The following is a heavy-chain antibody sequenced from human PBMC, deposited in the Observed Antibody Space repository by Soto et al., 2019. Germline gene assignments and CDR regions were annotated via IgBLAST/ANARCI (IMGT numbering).Heavy chain of an antibody. CDR1: GFTFSDYY. V-gene: IGHV3-11*01. D-gene: IGHD1-26*01. Sequence: GGSLRLSCAASGFTFSDYYMSWIRQVPGKGLEWLTHISGSSSTIDYADSVKGRFTISRDNAKNSLYLQMNSLRAEDTAIYYCARDIVGATGDWFDPWGQGTLVTVSS. CDR2: ISGSSSTI. CDR3: ARDIVGATGDWFDP. J-gene: IGHJ5*02.